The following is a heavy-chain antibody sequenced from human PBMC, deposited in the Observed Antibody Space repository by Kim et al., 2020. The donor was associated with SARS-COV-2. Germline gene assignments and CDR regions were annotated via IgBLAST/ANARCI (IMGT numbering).Heavy chain of an antibody. D-gene: IGHD4-17*01. J-gene: IGHJ4*02. CDR3: ARDGPGTTAFDY. V-gene: IGHV4-39*07. Sequence: YYNPSLKSRVTISVDTSKNQFSLKLSSVTAADTAVYYCARDGPGTTAFDYWGQGTLVTVSS.